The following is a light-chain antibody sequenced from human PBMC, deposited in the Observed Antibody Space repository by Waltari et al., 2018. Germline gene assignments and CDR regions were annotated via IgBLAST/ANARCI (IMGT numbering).Light chain of an antibody. V-gene: IGLV1-47*01. CDR1: SSNIGSNY. CDR2: RNN. J-gene: IGLJ2*01. CDR3: AAWDDSLHVV. Sequence: QSVLTQPPSASGTPGQRVPISCSGSSSNIGSNYVYWYQQLPGTAPKLLIYRNNQRPSGVPDRFSGSKSGTSASLAISGLRSEDEADYYCAAWDDSLHVVFGGGTKLTVL.